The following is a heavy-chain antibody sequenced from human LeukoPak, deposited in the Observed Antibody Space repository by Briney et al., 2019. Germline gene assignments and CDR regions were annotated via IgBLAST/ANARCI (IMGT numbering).Heavy chain of an antibody. CDR2: LSRGGATT. J-gene: IGHJ4*02. D-gene: IGHD2-8*01. V-gene: IGHV3-23*01. CDR1: GFNFNMFA. Sequence: GGSLRLSCTGSGFNFNMFAMNWVRQAPGQGLEWVSGLSRGGATTNYADSVKGRFAISRDKSKNMVFLLMNSLRPEDTAVYYCAKEQRIRHCSEGVCMEGYYFDYWGQGTLVTVSS. CDR3: AKEQRIRHCSEGVCMEGYYFDY.